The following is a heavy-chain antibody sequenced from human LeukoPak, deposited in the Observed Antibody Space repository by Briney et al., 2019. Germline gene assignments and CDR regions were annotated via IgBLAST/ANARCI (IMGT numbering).Heavy chain of an antibody. CDR2: ISAYNGNT. CDR3: TKPQPGAFEI. J-gene: IGHJ3*02. V-gene: IGHV1-18*01. CDR1: GYTFTSYG. D-gene: IGHD2-2*01. Sequence: ASVKVSCKASGYTFTSYGISWVRQSPGQGLEWMGWISAYNGNTNYAQKLQGRVTMTTDTSTSTAYMELNSLRSDDTALYYCTKPQPGAFEIWGQGTMVTVSS.